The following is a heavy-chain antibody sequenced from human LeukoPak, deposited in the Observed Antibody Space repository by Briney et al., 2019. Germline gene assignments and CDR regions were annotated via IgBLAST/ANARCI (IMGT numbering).Heavy chain of an antibody. V-gene: IGHV4-31*03. CDR3: ARGPPSGSYYYYYMDV. CDR2: IYYSGST. D-gene: IGHD1-26*01. Sequence: PSETLSLTCTVSGGSISSGGYYWSWIRQHPGKGLEWIGYIYYSGSTYYNPSLKSRVTISVDTSKNQFSLKLSSVTAADTAVYYCARGPPSGSYYYYYMDVWGKGTTVTVSS. J-gene: IGHJ6*03. CDR1: GGSISSGGYY.